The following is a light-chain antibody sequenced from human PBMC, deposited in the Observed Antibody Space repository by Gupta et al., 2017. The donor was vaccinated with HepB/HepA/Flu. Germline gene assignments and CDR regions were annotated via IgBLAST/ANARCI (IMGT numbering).Light chain of an antibody. CDR2: AAS. V-gene: IGKV1-39*01. J-gene: IGKJ2*01. CDR3: QQSHSLPQT. CDR1: QSISSY. Sequence: IHMTPSPSSMSAFAGDRVTITCRASQSISSYLNWYQQKPGKAPNLLIYAASNLQSGAPSRFSGGGYGTDFTLTISSLQPEDFATYYCQQSHSLPQTFGQGTKLEIK.